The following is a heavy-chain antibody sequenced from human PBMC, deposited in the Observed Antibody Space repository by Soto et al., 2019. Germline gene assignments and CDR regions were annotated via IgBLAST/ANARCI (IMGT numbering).Heavy chain of an antibody. CDR2: IYYTETT. CDR3: ARHVQITMVRAVQFDP. CDR1: GGSISSSSYY. V-gene: IGHV4-39*01. J-gene: IGHJ5*02. D-gene: IGHD3-10*01. Sequence: PSETLSLTCTVSGGSISSSSYYWGWIRQPPGKGLEWIGSIYYTETTYYNPSLKSRVTMSVDMSKNQFSLKLFSMTAADTAVYYCARHVQITMVRAVQFDPWGQGTLVTVSS.